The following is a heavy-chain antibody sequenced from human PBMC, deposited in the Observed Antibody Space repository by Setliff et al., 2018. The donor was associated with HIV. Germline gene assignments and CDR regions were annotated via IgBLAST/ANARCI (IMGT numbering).Heavy chain of an antibody. Sequence: SETLSLTCAVYGGSLSGYYWRWIRQAPGKGLEWIGSMYYTGSTYYNPSLKSRVTISIDTSKNQFSLKLNSVTAADTAMYYCARDGGSSGWYFVLGYSDYWGPGTLVTVSS. CDR1: GGSLSGYY. V-gene: IGHV4-34*01. CDR3: ARDGGSSGWYFVLGYSDY. J-gene: IGHJ4*02. CDR2: MYYTGST. D-gene: IGHD6-19*01.